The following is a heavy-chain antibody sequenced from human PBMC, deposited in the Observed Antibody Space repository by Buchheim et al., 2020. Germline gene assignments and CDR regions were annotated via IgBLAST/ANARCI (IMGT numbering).Heavy chain of an antibody. CDR3: ARGSQFWSGRINWFDP. CDR2: IKQDGSEK. CDR1: GFTFSSYW. V-gene: IGHV3-7*01. D-gene: IGHD3-3*01. J-gene: IGHJ5*02. Sequence: EVQLVESGGGLVQPGGSLRLSCAASGFTFSSYWVSWVRQAPGKGLEWVANIKQDGSEKYYVDSVKGRFTISRDNAKNSLYLQMNSLRAEDTAVYYCARGSQFWSGRINWFDPWGQGTL.